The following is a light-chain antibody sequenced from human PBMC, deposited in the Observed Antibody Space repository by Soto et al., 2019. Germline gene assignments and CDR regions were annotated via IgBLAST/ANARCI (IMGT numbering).Light chain of an antibody. Sequence: QSVLTQPPSASGTPGQRVTISCSGSSSNLGSNSVNWYQQVPGTAPKLLISSDNQRPSGVPDRFSGSQSGTSASLAISGLQSEDEADYYCAAWDDSLSGRVFGGGTKLTVL. J-gene: IGLJ3*02. CDR3: AAWDDSLSGRV. V-gene: IGLV1-44*01. CDR1: SSNLGSNS. CDR2: SDN.